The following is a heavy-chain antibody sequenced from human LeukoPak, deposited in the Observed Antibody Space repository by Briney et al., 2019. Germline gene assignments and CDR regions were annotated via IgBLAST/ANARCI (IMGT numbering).Heavy chain of an antibody. CDR2: IYTSGST. V-gene: IGHV4-4*07. Sequence: SETLSLTCTVSGGSISSYYWSWIRQPAGKGLEWIGRIYTSGSTNYNPSLKSRVTMSVDTSKNQFSLKLSSVTAADTAVYYCARDDRGSSSGDWFDPWGQGTLVTVSS. CDR1: GGSISSYY. CDR3: ARDDRGSSSGDWFDP. J-gene: IGHJ5*02. D-gene: IGHD6-6*01.